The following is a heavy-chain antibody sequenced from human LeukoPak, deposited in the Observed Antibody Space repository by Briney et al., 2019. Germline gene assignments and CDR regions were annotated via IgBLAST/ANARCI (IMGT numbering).Heavy chain of an antibody. D-gene: IGHD3-22*01. CDR1: GFSFSSFA. CDR2: INGRGDGP. Sequence: SGGSLRLSCAASGFSFSSFAMTWVRQSPGKGLEWVSSINGRGDGPLYADSVKGRFTISRDNPKNTLYLQMNSLRAEDTAVYFCAKRGVVIRVILVGFHKEAYYFDSWGQGALVTVSS. CDR3: AKRGVVIRVILVGFHKEAYYFDS. V-gene: IGHV3-23*01. J-gene: IGHJ4*02.